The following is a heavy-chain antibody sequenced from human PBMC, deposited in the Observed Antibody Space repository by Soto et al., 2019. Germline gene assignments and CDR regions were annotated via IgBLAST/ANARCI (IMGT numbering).Heavy chain of an antibody. D-gene: IGHD2-15*01. CDR1: GGSLSTNP. V-gene: IGHV1-69*06. Sequence: QVQLVQSGTEVKKPGSSVKVSCKASGGSLSTNPISWVRQAPGQGLEWMGGTGSGTGPGNHAQKFQGRLTVTADKSTSTAYMELTTLSSEDTDVYYCARRDSGGFYRFVDSWGQGTLVTVSS. CDR2: TGSGTGPG. J-gene: IGHJ4*02. CDR3: ARRDSGGFYRFVDS.